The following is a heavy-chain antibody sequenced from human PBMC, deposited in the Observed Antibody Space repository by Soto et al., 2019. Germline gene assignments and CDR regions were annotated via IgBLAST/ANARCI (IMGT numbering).Heavy chain of an antibody. J-gene: IGHJ4*02. D-gene: IGHD3-3*01. CDR3: IRGVSPYYYDY. V-gene: IGHV3-73*01. Sequence: EVQLVESGGGLVQPGGSLKLSCAASGFIFSGSAVHWVRQASGKGLEWVGRIFSKAGNYATAYPASMKGRFTISRDDSENTDFLQMNSLKTEDTAVYYCIRGVSPYYYDYWGQGTLVAVSS. CDR1: GFIFSGSA. CDR2: IFSKAGNYAT.